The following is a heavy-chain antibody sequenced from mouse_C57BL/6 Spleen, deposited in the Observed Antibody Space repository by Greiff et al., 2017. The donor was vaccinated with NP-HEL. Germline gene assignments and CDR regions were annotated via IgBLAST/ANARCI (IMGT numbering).Heavy chain of an antibody. J-gene: IGHJ2*01. V-gene: IGHV1-66*01. CDR3: ARRDYDEYYFDY. CDR1: GYSFTSYY. D-gene: IGHD2-4*01. CDR2: IYPGSGNT. Sequence: QVQLQQPGAELVKPGASVKISCKASGYSFTSYYIHWVKQRPGQGLEWIGWIYPGSGNTKYNEKFKGKATLTADTSSSTAYMQLSSLTSEDSAVYYCARRDYDEYYFDYWGQGTTLTVSS.